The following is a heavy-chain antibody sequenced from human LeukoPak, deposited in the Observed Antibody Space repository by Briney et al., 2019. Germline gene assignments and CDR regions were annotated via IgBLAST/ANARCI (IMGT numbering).Heavy chain of an antibody. V-gene: IGHV1-2*02. CDR2: INPSSGGT. CDR3: ARNGDSPEKAYYDFWSGYLDWFDP. D-gene: IGHD3-3*01. CDR1: GYTSTGYY. Sequence: ASVKVSCEASGYTSTGYYMHWVRQAPGQGLEWMGWINPSSGGTKDEQKFRRRVIMTRTTTSRTSYVQLSRLRSYDTAMYYCARNGDSPEKAYYDFWSGYLDWFDPWGQGTLVTVSS. J-gene: IGHJ5*02.